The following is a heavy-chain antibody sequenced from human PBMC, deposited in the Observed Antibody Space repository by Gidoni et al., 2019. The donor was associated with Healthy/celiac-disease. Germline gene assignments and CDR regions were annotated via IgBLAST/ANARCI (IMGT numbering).Heavy chain of an antibody. J-gene: IGHJ4*02. CDR3: ARDRLSIAVAGPDY. D-gene: IGHD6-19*01. V-gene: IGHV1-2*02. Sequence: QVQLVQSGAEVKKPGASVTVSCTASGYTFPGYYMHWVRQAPGKGLEWMGWINPNSGGTNYAQKFQGRVTMTRDTVISTAYMELSRLRSDDTAVYYCARDRLSIAVAGPDYWGQGTLVTVSS. CDR1: GYTFPGYY. CDR2: INPNSGGT.